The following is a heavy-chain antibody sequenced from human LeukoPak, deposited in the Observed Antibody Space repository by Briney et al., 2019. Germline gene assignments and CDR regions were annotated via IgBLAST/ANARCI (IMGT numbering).Heavy chain of an antibody. Sequence: ASETLSLTCTVSGGSISSYYWSWIRQPPGKGLEWIGYIYYSGSTNYNPSLKSRVTISVDTSKSQFSLKLSSVTAADTAVYYCARASLWSSGWYDYWGQGTLVTVSS. CDR1: GGSISSYY. V-gene: IGHV4-59*01. D-gene: IGHD6-19*01. CDR3: ARASLWSSGWYDY. CDR2: IYYSGST. J-gene: IGHJ4*02.